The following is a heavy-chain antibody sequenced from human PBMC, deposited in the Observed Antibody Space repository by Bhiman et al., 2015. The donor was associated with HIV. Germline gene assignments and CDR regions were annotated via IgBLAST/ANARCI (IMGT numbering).Heavy chain of an antibody. CDR3: ASFYNIEVVPAAMSIPFDH. CDR2: IRYDGNNK. V-gene: IGHV3-30*02. D-gene: IGHD2-2*01. CDR1: GFTFSSYG. J-gene: IGHJ4*02. Sequence: QVQLVESGGGVVQPGGSLRLSCAASGFTFSSYGMHWVRQVPGKGLEWLTFIRYDGNNKYYADSVKGRFSFSRDNAKNSLYLQMNSLRAEDTAVYYCASFYNIEVVPAAMSIPFDHWGQGTLVTVSS.